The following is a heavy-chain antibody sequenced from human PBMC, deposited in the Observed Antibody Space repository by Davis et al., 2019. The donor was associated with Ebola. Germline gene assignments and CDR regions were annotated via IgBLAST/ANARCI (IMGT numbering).Heavy chain of an antibody. CDR2: IYPGDSET. CDR3: ARLSSSSWFYGMDV. J-gene: IGHJ6*02. D-gene: IGHD6-13*01. CDR1: GYSFTSYW. V-gene: IGHV5-51*01. Sequence: GESLKISCKGSGYSFTSYWIAWVRQMPGKGLECMGIIYPGDSETRYSPSFQGQVTISADKSITTAYLQWSSLKASDTAMYYCARLSSSSWFYGMDVWGQGTTVTVSS.